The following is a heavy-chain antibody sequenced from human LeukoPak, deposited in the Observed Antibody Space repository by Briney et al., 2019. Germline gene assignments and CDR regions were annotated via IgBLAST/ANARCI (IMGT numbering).Heavy chain of an antibody. J-gene: IGHJ4*02. CDR3: ARDLDYGSGSYYNRHFDY. D-gene: IGHD3-10*01. CDR2: INPNSGGT. V-gene: IGHV1-2*02. Sequence: ASVKVSCKASGYTFTGYYMHWVRQAPGQGLEWMGWINPNSGGTNYAQKFQGRVTMTRDTSINTSYMDLSRLRSDDTAVYYCARDLDYGSGSYYNRHFDYWGQGTLVTVSS. CDR1: GYTFTGYY.